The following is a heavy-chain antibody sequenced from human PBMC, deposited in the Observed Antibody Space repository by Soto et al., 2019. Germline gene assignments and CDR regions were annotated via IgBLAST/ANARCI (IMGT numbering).Heavy chain of an antibody. J-gene: IGHJ4*02. Sequence: QVQLQESGPGLVKPSQALSLTCTVSGGSISSGAYYWGWIRQHPGRGLEWIGYIYYSGSTYYNPSLKSRVTISVDTSKNQFSLKLSSVTAADTAVYYCATYSGSYCFDYWGQGTLVTVSS. D-gene: IGHD1-26*01. CDR2: IYYSGST. V-gene: IGHV4-31*03. CDR3: ATYSGSYCFDY. CDR1: GGSISSGAYY.